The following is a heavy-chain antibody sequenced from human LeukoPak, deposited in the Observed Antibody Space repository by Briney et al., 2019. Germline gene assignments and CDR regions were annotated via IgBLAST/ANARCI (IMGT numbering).Heavy chain of an antibody. Sequence: ASVTVSYTASGYTFTSYYIHWVRQAPGQGLEWMGIINPSAGSTKYAQKFKGRVTMTRDTSTSTVYMELSSLRSEDTAVYYCAGGAVSDFDYWGQGTLATVSS. J-gene: IGHJ4*02. V-gene: IGHV1-46*01. D-gene: IGHD1-26*01. CDR2: INPSAGST. CDR3: AGGAVSDFDY. CDR1: GYTFTSYY.